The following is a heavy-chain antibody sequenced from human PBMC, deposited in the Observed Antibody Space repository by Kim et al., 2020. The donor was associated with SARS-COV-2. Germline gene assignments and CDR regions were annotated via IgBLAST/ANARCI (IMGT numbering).Heavy chain of an antibody. CDR2: IIPIFGTA. D-gene: IGHD6-13*01. CDR1: GGTFSSYA. V-gene: IGHV1-69*13. CDR3: ARAINPHGIAAAGTFDY. J-gene: IGHJ4*02. Sequence: SVKVSCKASGGTFSSYAISWVRQAPGQGLEWMGGIIPIFGTANYAQKFQGRVTITADESTSTAYMELSSLRSEDTAVYYCARAINPHGIAAAGTFDYWGQGTLVTVSS.